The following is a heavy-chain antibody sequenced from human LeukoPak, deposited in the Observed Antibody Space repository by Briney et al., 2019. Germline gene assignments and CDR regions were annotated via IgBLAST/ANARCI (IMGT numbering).Heavy chain of an antibody. V-gene: IGHV3-49*04. D-gene: IGHD4/OR15-4a*01. J-gene: IGHJ4*02. CDR3: TKDDYY. CDR1: GFTFSHYN. Sequence: AGGSLRLSCAASGFTFSHYNMNWVRQAPGKGLEWISFIRNKGYGGRTEYAASVEGRFTISRDDSKSIAHLQMNSLKIEDTGMYYCTKDDYYWGQGTLVTVSS. CDR2: IRNKGYGGRT.